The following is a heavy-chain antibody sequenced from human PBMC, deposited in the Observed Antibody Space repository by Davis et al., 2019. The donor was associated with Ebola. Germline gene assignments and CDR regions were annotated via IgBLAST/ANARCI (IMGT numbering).Heavy chain of an antibody. CDR3: ARGPSGWYGFDY. Sequence: SVKVSCKASGGTFSSYAISWVRQAPGQGLEWMGGIIPIFGTANYAQKFQGRVTITADESTSTAYMELSSLRSEDTAVYYCARGPSGWYGFDYWGQGTLVTVSS. D-gene: IGHD6-19*01. CDR2: IIPIFGTA. V-gene: IGHV1-69*13. J-gene: IGHJ4*02. CDR1: GGTFSSYA.